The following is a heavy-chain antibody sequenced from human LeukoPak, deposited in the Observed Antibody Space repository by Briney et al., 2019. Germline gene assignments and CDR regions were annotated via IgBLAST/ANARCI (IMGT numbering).Heavy chain of an antibody. Sequence: GGSLRLSCAASGFTFSSYEMNWVRQAPGKGLEWVSYISSSGSTIYYADSVKGRFTISRDNAKNSLYLQMNSLRAEDTAVYYCARAEGLERPDRWGQGTLVTVSS. V-gene: IGHV3-48*03. CDR1: GFTFSSYE. J-gene: IGHJ5*02. CDR2: ISSSGSTI. CDR3: ARAEGLERPDR. D-gene: IGHD1-1*01.